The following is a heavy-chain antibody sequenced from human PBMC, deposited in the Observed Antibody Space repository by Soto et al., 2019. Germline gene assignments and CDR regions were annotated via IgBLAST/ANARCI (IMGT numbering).Heavy chain of an antibody. CDR3: ARSGSGWYGPRDYYYGMDF. V-gene: IGHV3-30-3*01. J-gene: IGHJ6*02. CDR2: ISYDGGNK. Sequence: GGSLRLSCTASVFTFSSYAMHWVRQAPGKGLEWVAVISYDGGNKYYADSVKGRFTISRDNSKNTLYLQMNSLRAEDTAVYYCARSGSGWYGPRDYYYGMDFWGQGTTVTVSS. D-gene: IGHD6-19*01. CDR1: VFTFSSYA.